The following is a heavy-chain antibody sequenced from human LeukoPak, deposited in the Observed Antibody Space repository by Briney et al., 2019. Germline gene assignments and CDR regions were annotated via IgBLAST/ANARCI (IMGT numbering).Heavy chain of an antibody. Sequence: SETLSLTCTVSGYSISSGYYWGWIRQPPGKGLEWIGSIYHSGSTNYNPSLKSRVTISVDTSKNQFSLKLSSVTAADTAVYYCARGPTYYYDSSGYYLPAFRYFDYWGQGTLVTVSS. D-gene: IGHD3-22*01. CDR1: GYSISSGYY. CDR3: ARGPTYYYDSSGYYLPAFRYFDY. V-gene: IGHV4-38-2*02. J-gene: IGHJ4*02. CDR2: IYHSGST.